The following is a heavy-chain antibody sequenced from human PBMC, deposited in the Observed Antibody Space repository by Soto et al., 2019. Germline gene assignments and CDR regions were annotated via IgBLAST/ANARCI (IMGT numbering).Heavy chain of an antibody. CDR1: GGSIRSYF. V-gene: IGHV4-59*01. D-gene: IGHD6-19*01. J-gene: IGHJ4*02. CDR3: ARASIEYTSGWYFDY. CDR2: IYYSGST. Sequence: SETLSLTCTVSGGSIRSYFWTWIRQPPGKGLEWIGYIYYSGSTNYNPSLKSRVTMSVDTSKNQFSLKLSSVTAADTAVYYCARASIEYTSGWYFDYWGQGALVTVSS.